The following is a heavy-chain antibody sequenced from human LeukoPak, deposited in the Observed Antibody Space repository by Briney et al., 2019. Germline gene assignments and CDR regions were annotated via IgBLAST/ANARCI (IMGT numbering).Heavy chain of an antibody. J-gene: IGHJ5*02. CDR3: ASGSIAALLA. CDR1: GGSISSSSYY. CDR2: IYYSGST. V-gene: IGHV4-39*07. Sequence: SETLSLTCTVSGGSISSSSYYWGWIRQPPGTGLEWIGSIYYSGSTYYNPSLKSRVTISVDTSKNQFSLKLSSVTAADTAVYYCASGSIAALLAWGQGTLVTVSS. D-gene: IGHD6-6*01.